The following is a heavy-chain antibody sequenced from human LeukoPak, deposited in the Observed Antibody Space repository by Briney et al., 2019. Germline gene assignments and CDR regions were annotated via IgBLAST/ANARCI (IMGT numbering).Heavy chain of an antibody. D-gene: IGHD4-23*01. Sequence: PGGSLRLSCAASAFTFSNYWMSWVRQAPGKGPEWVANIKEDGGEINYLDSVKGRFTISRDNAKNSLYLQMNRLRTEDTAVYYCARDRGYSTFDYWGQGTLATVSS. J-gene: IGHJ4*02. CDR2: IKEDGGEI. CDR1: AFTFSNYW. V-gene: IGHV3-7*01. CDR3: ARDRGYSTFDY.